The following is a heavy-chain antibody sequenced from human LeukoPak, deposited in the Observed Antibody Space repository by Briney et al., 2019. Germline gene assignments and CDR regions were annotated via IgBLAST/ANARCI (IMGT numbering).Heavy chain of an antibody. V-gene: IGHV4-4*07. Sequence: SVTLSLTCSVSVGSISSYYWSWIRQPAGKGLEWIGRIYTSGSTNYTPSLKSRVTMSVDTSKNQFSLKLSSVTTADTAVYYCARSPSMVRGVSAFDIWGQGTMVTVSS. CDR1: VGSISSYY. D-gene: IGHD3-10*01. J-gene: IGHJ3*02. CDR3: ARSPSMVRGVSAFDI. CDR2: IYTSGST.